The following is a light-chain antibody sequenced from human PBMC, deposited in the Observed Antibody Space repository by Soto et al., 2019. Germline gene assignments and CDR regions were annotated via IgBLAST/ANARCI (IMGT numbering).Light chain of an antibody. Sequence: QSALTQPASVSGSTGRSITISCTGASSDVGGYNYVSWYQQHPGKAPKLMIHDVSNRPSGVSNRFSGSKSANTASLTISGLQAEDEADYYCSSYTGSSTYVVFGGGTKVTVL. CDR2: DVS. CDR3: SSYTGSSTYVV. V-gene: IGLV2-14*01. CDR1: SSDVGGYNY. J-gene: IGLJ2*01.